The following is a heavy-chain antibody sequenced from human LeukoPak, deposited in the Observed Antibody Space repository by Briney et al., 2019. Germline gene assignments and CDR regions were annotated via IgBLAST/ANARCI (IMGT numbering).Heavy chain of an antibody. V-gene: IGHV1-2*02. CDR2: INPNNDDT. J-gene: IGHJ4*02. D-gene: IGHD6-6*01. Sequence: ASVNVSCKTSGYTFIKYYMHGVRQAPGRGVEWMGWINPNNDDTDYAQRFQGRVTMTRDTSISTAYMELSSLRSDATAVYYCVPSDAHFNKYYFDYWGQGTMVTVS. CDR1: GYTFIKYY. CDR3: VPSDAHFNKYYFDY.